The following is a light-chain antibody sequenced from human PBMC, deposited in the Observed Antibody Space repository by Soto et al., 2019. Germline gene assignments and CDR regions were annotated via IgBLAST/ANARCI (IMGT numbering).Light chain of an antibody. CDR2: AAS. Sequence: DIQLTQSPSFLSASVVDRVTITCRASQDISSWLAWYQQKPGKAPKLLIYAASSLQSGVPSRFSGSGSGTDFTLTISSLQPEDFATYYCQQANSFPITFGQGTRLEIK. J-gene: IGKJ5*01. CDR3: QQANSFPIT. CDR1: QDISSW. V-gene: IGKV1-12*01.